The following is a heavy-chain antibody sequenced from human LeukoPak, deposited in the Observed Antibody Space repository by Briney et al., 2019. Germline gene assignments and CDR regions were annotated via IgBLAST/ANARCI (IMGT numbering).Heavy chain of an antibody. CDR3: ARVVRGVKYYYGMDV. CDR1: GYSFTSYW. CDR2: IYPGDSDT. D-gene: IGHD3-10*01. Sequence: KSGESLKISCKGSGYSFTSYWIGWVRQMPGKGLEWMGIIYPGDSDTRYSPSFQGQVTISADKSISTAYLQWSSLKASDTAMYYYARVVRGVKYYYGMDVWGQGTTVTVSS. J-gene: IGHJ6*02. V-gene: IGHV5-51*01.